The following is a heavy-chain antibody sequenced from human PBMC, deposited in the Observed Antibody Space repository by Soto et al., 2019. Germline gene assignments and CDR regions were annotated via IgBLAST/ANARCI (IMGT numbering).Heavy chain of an antibody. J-gene: IGHJ6*03. Sequence: HPGGSLRLSCAASGFTFSSYWMHWVRQAPGKGLVWVSRINSDGSSTSYADSVKGRFTISRDDAKNTLYLQMNSLKTEDTAVYYCTRDELDNDFWSGYLGLNYYYYYMDVWGKGTTVTVSS. D-gene: IGHD3-3*01. CDR3: TRDELDNDFWSGYLGLNYYYYYMDV. CDR2: INSDGSST. V-gene: IGHV3-74*01. CDR1: GFTFSSYW.